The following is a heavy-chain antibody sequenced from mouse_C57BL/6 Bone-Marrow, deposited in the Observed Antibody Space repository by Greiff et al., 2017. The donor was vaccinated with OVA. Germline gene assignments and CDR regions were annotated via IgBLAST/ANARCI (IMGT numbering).Heavy chain of an antibody. J-gene: IGHJ2*01. CDR3: ARHDYGSSPYALDY. D-gene: IGHD1-1*01. Sequence: VKLKESGPGLVAPSQSLSITCTVSGFSLTSYGVHWVRQPPGKGLEWLVVIWSDGSTTYNSALKSRLSISKDNSKSQVFLKMNSLQTDDTAMYYCARHDYGSSPYALDYWGQGTTLTVSS. CDR2: IWSDGST. V-gene: IGHV2-6-1*01. CDR1: GFSLTSYG.